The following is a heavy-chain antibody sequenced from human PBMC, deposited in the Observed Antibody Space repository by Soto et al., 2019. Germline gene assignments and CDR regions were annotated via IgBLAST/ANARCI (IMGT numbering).Heavy chain of an antibody. V-gene: IGHV3-33*01. J-gene: IGHJ5*02. D-gene: IGHD4-4*01. CDR1: GFTFSSYG. CDR3: ARESGANTVNRYNWVDP. CDR2: IWYDGSNK. Sequence: QVQLVESGGGVVQPGRSLRLSCAASGFTFSSYGMHWVRHATGKGLDWMAVIWYDGSNKYYADSVKGRFTISRDNSKNTLYLQMNSLRAEDTAVYYCARESGANTVNRYNWVDPWGRGHLVTV.